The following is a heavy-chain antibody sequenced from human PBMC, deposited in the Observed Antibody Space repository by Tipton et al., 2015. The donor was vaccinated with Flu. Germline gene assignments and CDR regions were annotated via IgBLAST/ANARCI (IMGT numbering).Heavy chain of an antibody. CDR3: ARSMVGIFGVVEGCHGMDV. J-gene: IGHJ6*02. CDR2: IYYSGSP. V-gene: IGHV4-59*01. Sequence: TLSLTCTVSGGSMSSYYWSWIRQSPGKGLEWIGNIYYSGSPNYDPPLKSRVTISVDISKNQFSLKLSSVTAADTAVYYCARSMVGIFGVVEGCHGMDVWGQGTTVSVSS. CDR1: GGSMSSYY. D-gene: IGHD3-3*01.